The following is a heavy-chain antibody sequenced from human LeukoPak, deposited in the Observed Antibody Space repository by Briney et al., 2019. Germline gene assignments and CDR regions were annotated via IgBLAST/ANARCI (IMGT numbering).Heavy chain of an antibody. Sequence: GGSLRLSCAASGFTFSRYSMNWVRQAPGKGLEWVSIIYSGGSTFYADSVKGRFTISRDNSKNTLYLQMNSLRAEDTAVYYCARGGSYLSAFDIWGQGTMVTVSS. CDR3: ARGGSYLSAFDI. J-gene: IGHJ3*02. V-gene: IGHV3-53*01. CDR2: IYSGGST. D-gene: IGHD1-26*01. CDR1: GFTFSRYS.